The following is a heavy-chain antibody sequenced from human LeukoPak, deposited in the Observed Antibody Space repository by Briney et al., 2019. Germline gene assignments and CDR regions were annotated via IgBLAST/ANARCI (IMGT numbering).Heavy chain of an antibody. J-gene: IGHJ4*02. CDR1: GHSISSAYY. CDR3: ARDMGYCSGGSCYRSFDY. CDR2: IYYSGST. V-gene: IGHV4-38-2*02. D-gene: IGHD2-15*01. Sequence: SETLSLTCTVSGHSISSAYYWGWIRQPPGKGLEWIGSIYYSGSTYYNPSLKSRVTISVDTSKNQFSLKLSSVTAADTAVYYCARDMGYCSGGSCYRSFDYWGQGTLVTVSS.